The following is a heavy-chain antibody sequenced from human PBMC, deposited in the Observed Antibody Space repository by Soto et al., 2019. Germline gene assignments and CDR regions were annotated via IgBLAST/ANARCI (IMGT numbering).Heavy chain of an antibody. CDR2: IYYSGST. CDR1: GGSISSYY. D-gene: IGHD6-6*01. CDR3: TRVEYSSSSYYFDY. V-gene: IGHV4-59*01. Sequence: PSETLSLTCTVSGGSISSYYWSWIRQPPGKGLEWIGYIYYSGSTNYNPSPKSRVTISVDTSKNQFSLKLSSVTAADTAVYYCTRVEYSSSSYYFDYWGQGTLVTVSS. J-gene: IGHJ4*02.